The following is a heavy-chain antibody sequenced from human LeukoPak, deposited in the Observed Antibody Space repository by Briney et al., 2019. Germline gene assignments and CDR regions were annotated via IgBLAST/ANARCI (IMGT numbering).Heavy chain of an antibody. CDR3: ATYRQVLLPFES. CDR2: ISSSSSYI. J-gene: IGHJ4*02. V-gene: IGHV3-21*04. D-gene: IGHD2-8*02. CDR1: GFTFSSYS. Sequence: GGSLRLSCAASGFTFSSYSMNWVRQAPGKGLEWVSSISSSSSYIYYADSVKGRFTISRDNAKNSLYPQMNSLRAEDTAIYYCATYRQVLLPFESWGQGTLVTVSS.